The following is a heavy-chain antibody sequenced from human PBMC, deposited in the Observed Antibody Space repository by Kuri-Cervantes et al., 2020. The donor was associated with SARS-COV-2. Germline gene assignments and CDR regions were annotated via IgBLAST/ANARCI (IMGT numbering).Heavy chain of an antibody. D-gene: IGHD2-2*01. CDR2: IHSGGST. V-gene: IGHV3-53*01. CDR1: GFTVSSNY. CDR3: ARVRMPAYYFDY. J-gene: IGHJ4*02. Sequence: GGSLRLSCAASGFTVSSNYMSWVRQAPGKGLEWVSVIHSGGSTYYADSVKGRFTISRDNSKNALYLQMNSLRAEDTAVYYCARVRMPAYYFDYWGQGTLVTVSS.